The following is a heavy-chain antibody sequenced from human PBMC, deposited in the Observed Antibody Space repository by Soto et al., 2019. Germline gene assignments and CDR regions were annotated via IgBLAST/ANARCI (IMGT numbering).Heavy chain of an antibody. CDR1: GYTFTSYD. Sequence: SVKVSCKASGYTFTSYDINWVREATGQGLEWMGWMNPNSGNTGYAQKFQGRVTMTRNTSISTAYMELSSLRSEDTAVYYCATRKRSTYYDFWSGYPPGWYYYYGMDVWGQGTTVTVSS. CDR3: ATRKRSTYYDFWSGYPPGWYYYYGMDV. V-gene: IGHV1-8*01. CDR2: MNPNSGNT. D-gene: IGHD3-3*01. J-gene: IGHJ6*02.